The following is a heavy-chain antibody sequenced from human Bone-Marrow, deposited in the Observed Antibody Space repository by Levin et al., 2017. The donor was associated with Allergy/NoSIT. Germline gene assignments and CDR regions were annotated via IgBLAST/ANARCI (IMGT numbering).Heavy chain of an antibody. J-gene: IGHJ5*02. CDR1: GRPITSGDYY. V-gene: IGHV4-30-4*01. CDR2: VDYSGAT. CDR3: ARVSKIFGIMSWFDP. Sequence: PSETLSLTCTVSGRPITSGDYYWSWLRQPPGKGLEWLGYVDYSGATNYNSSLQSRITISIDTSQDLFSLKLTSLTAADTAVYYCARVSKIFGIMSWFDPWGHGTLVTVSS. D-gene: IGHD3-3*01.